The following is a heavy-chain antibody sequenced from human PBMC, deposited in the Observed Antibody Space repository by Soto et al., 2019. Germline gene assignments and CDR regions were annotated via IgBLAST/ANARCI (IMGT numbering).Heavy chain of an antibody. J-gene: IGHJ4*02. Sequence: SVKVSCKASGGTFSSYAISWVRQAPGQGLEWMGGIIPIFGTANYAQKFQGRVTITADESTSTAYMELSSLRSEDTAVYYCARGKLWFGELSDFDYWGQGTLVIVSS. V-gene: IGHV1-69*13. D-gene: IGHD3-10*01. CDR1: GGTFSSYA. CDR2: IIPIFGTA. CDR3: ARGKLWFGELSDFDY.